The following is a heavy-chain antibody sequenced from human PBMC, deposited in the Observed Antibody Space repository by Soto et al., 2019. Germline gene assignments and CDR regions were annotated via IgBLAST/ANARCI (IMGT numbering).Heavy chain of an antibody. J-gene: IGHJ6*02. D-gene: IGHD2-2*01. CDR2: INPNSGGT. V-gene: IGHV1-2*02. CDR1: GYTFTGYY. CDR3: ARGSCSSTSCYLYYYYGMDV. Sequence: ASVKVSCKASGYTFTGYYMHWVRQAPGQGLEWMGWINPNSGGTNYAQKFQGRVTMTRDTSISTAYMELSWLRSDDTAVYYCARGSCSSTSCYLYYYYGMDVWGQGTTVTVSS.